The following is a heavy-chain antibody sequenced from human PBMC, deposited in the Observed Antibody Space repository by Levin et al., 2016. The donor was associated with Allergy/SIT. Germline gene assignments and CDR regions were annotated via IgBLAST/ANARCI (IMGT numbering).Heavy chain of an antibody. Sequence: GESLKISCAASGFTFSTYGMHWVRQAPGKGLEWVSYIDSRSGTIKYADSVKGRFTISRDNAKNSLYLQMNSLRAEDTAVYYCARDRMIAFGGVIVMGTFDIWGQGTMVTVSS. CDR1: GFTFSTYG. CDR2: IDSRSGTI. J-gene: IGHJ3*02. CDR3: ARDRMIAFGGVIVMGTFDI. D-gene: IGHD3-16*02. V-gene: IGHV3-48*01.